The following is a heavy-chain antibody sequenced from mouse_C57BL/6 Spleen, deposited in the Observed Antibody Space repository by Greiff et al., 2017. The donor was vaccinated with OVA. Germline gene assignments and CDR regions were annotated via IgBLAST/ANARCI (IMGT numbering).Heavy chain of an antibody. J-gene: IGHJ2*01. V-gene: IGHV1-26*01. D-gene: IGHD2-13*01. CDR3: ARTGIYYGVFDY. CDR2: INPNNGGT. CDR1: GYTFTDYY. Sequence: VQLQQSRPELVKPGASVKISCKASGYTFTDYYMNWVKQSHGKSLEWIGDINPNNGGTSYNQKFKGKATLTVDKSSSTAYMELRSLTSEDSAVYYCARTGIYYGVFDYWGQGTTLTVSS.